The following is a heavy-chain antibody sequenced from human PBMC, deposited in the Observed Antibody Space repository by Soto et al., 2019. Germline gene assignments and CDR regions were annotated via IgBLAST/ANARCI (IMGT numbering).Heavy chain of an antibody. J-gene: IGHJ6*02. CDR2: IYYSGST. Sequence: QVQLQESGPGLVKPSQTLSLTCTVSGGSISSGDYYWSWIRQPPGKGLEWIGYIYYSGSTYYNPSLKSRVTISVDTSKNQFSLKLSSVTAADTAVYYCARGYDYVWGSYRYLPVELHQQANYYYGMDVWGQGTTVTVSS. V-gene: IGHV4-30-4*01. D-gene: IGHD3-16*02. CDR1: GGSISSGDYY. CDR3: ARGYDYVWGSYRYLPVELHQQANYYYGMDV.